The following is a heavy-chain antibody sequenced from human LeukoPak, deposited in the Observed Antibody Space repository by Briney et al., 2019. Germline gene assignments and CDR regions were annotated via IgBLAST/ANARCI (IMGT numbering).Heavy chain of an antibody. CDR2: INWNGGST. CDR3: ARISPHYDILTGYYRYNWFDP. V-gene: IGHV3-20*01. J-gene: IGHJ5*02. Sequence: GGSLRLSCAASGFTFDDYGMSWVRQAPGKGLEWGSGINWNGGSTGYAESVKGRFTISRDNAKNSLYLQMNSLRAEDTALYHCARISPHYDILTGYYRYNWFDPWGQGTLVTVSS. CDR1: GFTFDDYG. D-gene: IGHD3-9*01.